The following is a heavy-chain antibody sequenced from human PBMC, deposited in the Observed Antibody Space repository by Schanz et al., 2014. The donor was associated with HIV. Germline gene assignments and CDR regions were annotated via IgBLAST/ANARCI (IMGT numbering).Heavy chain of an antibody. CDR1: GFTFNDYF. CDR2: IWYDGSNK. D-gene: IGHD6-6*01. J-gene: IGHJ4*02. Sequence: QVQLVESGGGLVKPGGSLRLSCAASGFTFNDYFMSWIRQAPGKGLEWVAVIWYDGSNKYSADSVKGRFTISRDNSKNTLYLQMNSLRTEDTAVYYCAKAEAVIAARPGGFDYWGQGTLVTVSS. V-gene: IGHV3-30*02. CDR3: AKAEAVIAARPGGFDY.